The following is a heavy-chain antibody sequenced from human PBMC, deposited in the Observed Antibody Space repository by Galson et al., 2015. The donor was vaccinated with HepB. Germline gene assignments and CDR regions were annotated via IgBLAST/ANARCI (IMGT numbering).Heavy chain of an antibody. J-gene: IGHJ3*02. D-gene: IGHD3-3*01. CDR3: ARVKQGVALWDVFDI. CDR2: INSDGSST. CDR1: GFTFSSCW. V-gene: IGHV3-74*01. Sequence: SLRLSCAASGFTFSSCWMHWVRQAPGKGLVWVSRINSDGSSTSYADSVKGRFTISRDNAKNTLYLQMNSLRAEDTAVYYCARVKQGVALWDVFDIWGQGTMVTVSS.